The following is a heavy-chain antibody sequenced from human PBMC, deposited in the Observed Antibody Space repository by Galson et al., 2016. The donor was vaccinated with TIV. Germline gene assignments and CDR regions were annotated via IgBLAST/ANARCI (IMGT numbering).Heavy chain of an antibody. D-gene: IGHD4-17*01. Sequence: SLRLSCAASGFSFSSYGMHWVRQAPSKGLEWVAVILYDGSNKYYADSVKGRFTISRDNSKNTVSLLMNSLRAEDTAVYYCAKDPRIYGDYLLAYFDYWGQGTLVSVSS. CDR2: ILYDGSNK. J-gene: IGHJ4*02. V-gene: IGHV3-30*18. CDR3: AKDPRIYGDYLLAYFDY. CDR1: GFSFSSYG.